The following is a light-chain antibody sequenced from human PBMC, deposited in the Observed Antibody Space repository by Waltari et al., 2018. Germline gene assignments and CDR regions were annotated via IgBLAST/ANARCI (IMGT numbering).Light chain of an antibody. J-gene: IGLJ1*01. CDR1: ALPGQY. CDR3: QSADSSGAYKV. CDR2: KHN. Sequence: SYELTQPPSVSVSPGQTATITCSGDALPGQYAYWYQQKPGQAPLLVIYKHNQRPPGIPELFSGSTSGTIGILTISGVHAEDEADYYCQSADSSGAYKVFGTGTKVSVL. V-gene: IGLV3-25*03.